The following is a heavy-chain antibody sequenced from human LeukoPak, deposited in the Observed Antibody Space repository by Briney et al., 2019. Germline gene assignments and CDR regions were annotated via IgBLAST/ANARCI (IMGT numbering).Heavy chain of an antibody. J-gene: IGHJ4*02. Sequence: GESLKISCKGSGYSFTSYWISWVRQTPGKGLEWMGRIDPSDSYTNYSPSFQGHVTISADKSISTAYLQWSSLKASDTAMYYCARHSGVATNPLEYWGQGTLVTVSS. CDR2: IDPSDSYT. CDR1: GYSFTSYW. CDR3: ARHSGVATNPLEY. V-gene: IGHV5-10-1*01. D-gene: IGHD5-12*01.